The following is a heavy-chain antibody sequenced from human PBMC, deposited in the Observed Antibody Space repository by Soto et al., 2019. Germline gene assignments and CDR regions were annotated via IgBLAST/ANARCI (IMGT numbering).Heavy chain of an antibody. J-gene: IGHJ5*02. CDR1: GYTFTSYG. Sequence: QVQLVQSGAEVKKPGASVKVSCKASGYTFTSYGISWVRQAPGQGLEWMGWISAYNGNTNYAQKLQGRVTMTTDTSTSTAYMELRSLRSDDTAVYYCARARIFCSSTSCYWNWFDPWGQGTLVTVSS. CDR3: ARARIFCSSTSCYWNWFDP. V-gene: IGHV1-18*04. CDR2: ISAYNGNT. D-gene: IGHD2-2*01.